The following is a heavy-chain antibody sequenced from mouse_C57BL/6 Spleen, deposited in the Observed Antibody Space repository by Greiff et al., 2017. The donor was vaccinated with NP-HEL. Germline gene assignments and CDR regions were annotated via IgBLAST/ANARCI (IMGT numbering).Heavy chain of an antibody. J-gene: IGHJ3*01. CDR1: GFTFSSYA. CDR2: ISSGGDYI. CDR3: TRDEGYGSSYGFAY. Sequence: EVKLMESGEGLVKPGGSLKLSCAASGFTFSSYAMSWVRQTPEKRLEWVAYISSGGDYIYYADTVKGRFTISRDNARNTLYLQMSSLKSEDTAMYYCTRDEGYGSSYGFAYWGQGTLVTVSA. D-gene: IGHD1-1*01. V-gene: IGHV5-9-1*02.